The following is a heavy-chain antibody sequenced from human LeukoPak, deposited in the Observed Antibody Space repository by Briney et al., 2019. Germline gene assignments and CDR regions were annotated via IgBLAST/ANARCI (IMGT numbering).Heavy chain of an antibody. CDR2: IYSGGST. CDR1: GFTVSSNY. CDR3: ARGHSSSWYPNFDY. J-gene: IGHJ4*02. D-gene: IGHD6-13*01. V-gene: IGHV3-53*01. Sequence: PGGSLRLSCAASGFTVSSNYMSWVRQAPGKGLEGVSVIYSGGSTYYADSVKGRFTISRDNSKNTLYLQMNSLRAEDTAVYYCARGHSSSWYPNFDYWGQGTLVTVSS.